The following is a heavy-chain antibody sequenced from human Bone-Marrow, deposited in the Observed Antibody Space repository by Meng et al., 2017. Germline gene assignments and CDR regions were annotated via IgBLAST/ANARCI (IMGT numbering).Heavy chain of an antibody. J-gene: IGHJ3*01. D-gene: IGHD3-22*01. CDR3: ARERRQYYYDSSGYLD. V-gene: IGHV4-31*03. CDR1: GGSISSGGYY. Sequence: QGQLQESGPGLVKPSQPLSLTCTVSGGSISSGGYYWSWIRQHPGKGLEWIGYIYYSGSTYYNPSLKSRVTISVDTSKNQFSLKLSSVTAADTAVYYCARERRQYYYDSSGYLDWGQGTMVTVSS. CDR2: IYYSGST.